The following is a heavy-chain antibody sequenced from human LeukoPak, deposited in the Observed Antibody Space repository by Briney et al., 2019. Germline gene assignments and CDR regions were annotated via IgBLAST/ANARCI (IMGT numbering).Heavy chain of an antibody. Sequence: GGSLRLSCAASGFTVSSYSVNWLRQAPGKGLEWVSSISSSSSYIYYADSVKGRFTISRDNAKNSLYLQMNSLRAEDTGVYYCARNLITFGGVIANALDYWGQGTLVTVSS. CDR2: ISSSSSYI. D-gene: IGHD3-16*02. V-gene: IGHV3-21*01. J-gene: IGHJ4*02. CDR3: ARNLITFGGVIANALDY. CDR1: GFTVSSYS.